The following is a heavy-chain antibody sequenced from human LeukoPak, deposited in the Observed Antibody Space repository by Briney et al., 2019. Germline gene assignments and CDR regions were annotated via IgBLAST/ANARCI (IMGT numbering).Heavy chain of an antibody. CDR2: ISPNSGCT. Sequence: ASVKVSCKASGYTFTGYYMHWVRQAPGQGLEWMGWISPNSGCTNYAQKFQGRVTMTRDTSISTAYMELSSLRSDATAVYYCARYSSSWYGGFDYWGQGTLVTVSS. V-gene: IGHV1-2*02. CDR3: ARYSSSWYGGFDY. CDR1: GYTFTGYY. D-gene: IGHD6-13*01. J-gene: IGHJ4*02.